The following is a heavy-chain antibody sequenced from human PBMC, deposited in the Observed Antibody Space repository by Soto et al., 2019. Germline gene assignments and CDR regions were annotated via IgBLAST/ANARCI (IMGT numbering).Heavy chain of an antibody. CDR1: GFTFSSYA. V-gene: IGHV3-23*01. CDR2: ISGSGGGT. J-gene: IGHJ4*02. CDR3: TKDRRYDYIWGSWNY. Sequence: EVQLLESGGGLVQPGGSLRLSCAASGFTFSSYAMSWVRQAPGKGLEWISSISGSGGGTDFADSVKGRFTISRDNSKNTLHLQMNSLRAEDTAVYYRTKDRRYDYIWGSWNYWGQGTLVTVSS. D-gene: IGHD3-16*01.